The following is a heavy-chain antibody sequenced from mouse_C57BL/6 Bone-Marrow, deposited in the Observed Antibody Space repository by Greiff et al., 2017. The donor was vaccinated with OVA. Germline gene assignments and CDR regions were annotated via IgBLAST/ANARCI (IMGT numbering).Heavy chain of an antibody. CDR1: GFSFSDYY. CDR2: INFDGSCT. CDR3: ARDDWFAY. J-gene: IGHJ3*01. V-gene: IGHV5-16*01. Sequence: EVTPVESEGGLVQPGCSMTLSCTASGFSFSDYYMAWVRQVSEQGLEWVSNINFDGSCTYYLDSLKSRFNISRDNAKNILYLKRSSLKSEDTATYYRARDDWFAYWGQGTLVTVSA.